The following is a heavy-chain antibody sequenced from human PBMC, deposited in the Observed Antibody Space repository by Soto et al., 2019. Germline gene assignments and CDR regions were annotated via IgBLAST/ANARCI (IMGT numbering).Heavy chain of an antibody. CDR1: GYTFTSYA. CDR2: INAGNGNT. D-gene: IGHD3-10*01. J-gene: IGHJ4*02. Sequence: QVQLVQSGAEVKKPGASVRVSCKASGYTFTSYAMHWVRQAPGQRLEWMGWINAGNGNTKYSQKFKGRVTITRDTSASTAYMELSSLRSEDTAVYYCATHIMVRGWVGYFDYWGQGTLVTVSS. V-gene: IGHV1-3*01. CDR3: ATHIMVRGWVGYFDY.